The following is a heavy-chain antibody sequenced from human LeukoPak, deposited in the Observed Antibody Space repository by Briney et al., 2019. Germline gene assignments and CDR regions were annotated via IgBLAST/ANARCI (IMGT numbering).Heavy chain of an antibody. CDR1: GFTFSDNY. Sequence: GGSLRLSCAASGFTFSDNYMTWVRQAPGKGLEWLSYISGNGGVVQYADSVKGRFTISRDNAKNLLYLQMDSLRVEDTAIYYCARDPRTVRIWGQGTLATVSS. CDR2: ISGNGGVV. CDR3: ARDPRTVRI. V-gene: IGHV3-11*04. J-gene: IGHJ4*02. D-gene: IGHD1-1*01.